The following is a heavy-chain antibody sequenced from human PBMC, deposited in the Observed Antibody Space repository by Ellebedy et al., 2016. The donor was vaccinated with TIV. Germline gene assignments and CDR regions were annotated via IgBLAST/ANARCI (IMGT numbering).Heavy chain of an antibody. Sequence: GGSLRLXXATSGFTFGDYFMSWIRQAPGKGLEWIAYIDSASKMKYYADSVKGRFTVSRDNTNDSLYLQMHSLRDDDTAVYFCARDYTFMITTPPAYWGQGTLVTVSS. CDR3: ARDYTFMITTPPAY. CDR2: IDSASKMK. V-gene: IGHV3-11*01. J-gene: IGHJ4*02. D-gene: IGHD3-16*01. CDR1: GFTFGDYF.